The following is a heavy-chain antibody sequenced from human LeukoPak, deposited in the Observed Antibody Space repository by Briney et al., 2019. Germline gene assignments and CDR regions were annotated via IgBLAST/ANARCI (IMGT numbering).Heavy chain of an antibody. Sequence: SETLSLTCTVSGGSISRGGYYCSWIRQSPGKGLEWIGYMFHSGTTYYNPSLKSRVTISMDRSKNQFSLRLNSVTAADTAVYFRAKLFTETGPSRGYFDHWGQGKLGNVSS. D-gene: IGHD4-11*01. CDR2: MFHSGTT. V-gene: IGHV4-30-2*06. CDR1: GGSISRGGYY. J-gene: IGHJ4*02. CDR3: AKLFTETGPSRGYFDH.